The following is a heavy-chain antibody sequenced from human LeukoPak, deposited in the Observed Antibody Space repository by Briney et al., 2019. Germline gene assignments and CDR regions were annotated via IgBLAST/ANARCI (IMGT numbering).Heavy chain of an antibody. CDR3: ARVAAYYKPFDP. Sequence: SETLSLTCTVSGGSISSYHWSWIRQPSGKGLERTGHIYYSGSTNYNPSLKSRVTISVDTSKNQFSLKLSSVTAADTAVYYCARVAAYYKPFDPWGQGTLVTVSS. D-gene: IGHD3-9*01. CDR1: GGSISSYH. V-gene: IGHV4-59*01. J-gene: IGHJ5*02. CDR2: IYYSGST.